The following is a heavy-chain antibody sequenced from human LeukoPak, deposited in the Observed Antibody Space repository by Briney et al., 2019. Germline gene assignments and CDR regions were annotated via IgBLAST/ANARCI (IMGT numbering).Heavy chain of an antibody. D-gene: IGHD3-22*01. CDR1: GGSISSSSYY. CDR3: ASSRSSGYYRLAAFDI. J-gene: IGHJ3*02. Sequence: SETLSLTCTVSGGSISSSSYYWGWIRQPPGKGLEWIGSIYYSGSTYYNPSLKSRVTISVDTSKNQFSLKLSSVTAADTAVYYCASSRSSGYYRLAAFDIWGQGTMVTVSS. V-gene: IGHV4-39*01. CDR2: IYYSGST.